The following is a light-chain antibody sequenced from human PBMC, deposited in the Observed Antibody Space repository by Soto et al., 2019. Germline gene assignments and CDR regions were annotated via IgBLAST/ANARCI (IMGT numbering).Light chain of an antibody. CDR1: TGALTSGHY. CDR3: LLSYSGGPVV. CDR2: DTS. Sequence: QAVVTQEPSLTVSPGGTVTLTCGSSTGALTSGHYPYWFQQKPGQAPRTLIYDTSNKHSWTPARFSGSLLGGKAALTLSGAQPEDEAEYYCLLSYSGGPVVFGGGTKLTVL. V-gene: IGLV7-46*01. J-gene: IGLJ2*01.